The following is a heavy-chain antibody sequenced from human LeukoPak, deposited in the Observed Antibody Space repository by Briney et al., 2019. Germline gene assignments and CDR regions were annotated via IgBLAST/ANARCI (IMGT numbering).Heavy chain of an antibody. CDR1: GYSISSGYY. D-gene: IGHD1-7*01. CDR2: IYHSGST. V-gene: IGHV4-38-2*02. CDR3: ARDPGNYGVDP. Sequence: SETLSLTCTVSGYSISSGYYWGWIRQPPGKGLEWIGNIYHSGSTYYNPSLKSRVTFSVDTSKNQFSLKLSSVTAADTAVYYCARDPGNYGVDPWGQGTLVTVSS. J-gene: IGHJ5*02.